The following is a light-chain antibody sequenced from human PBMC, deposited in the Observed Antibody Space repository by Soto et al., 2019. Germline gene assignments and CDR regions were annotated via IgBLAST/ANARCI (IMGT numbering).Light chain of an antibody. J-gene: IGKJ2*01. CDR3: MQATQFPNT. V-gene: IGKV2-24*01. CDR2: EIS. Sequence: DIVMTQTPLSSPVTLGQPASISCRASESLVHPNGNTYLSWLQQRPGQPPRLLIYEISNRFSGVPDRFSGSGAGTDFTLKISRVEAEDVGFYYCMQATQFPNTFGQGTKLEIK. CDR1: ESLVHPNGNTY.